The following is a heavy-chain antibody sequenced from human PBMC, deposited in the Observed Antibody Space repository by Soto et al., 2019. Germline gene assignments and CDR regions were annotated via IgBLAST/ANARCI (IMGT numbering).Heavy chain of an antibody. CDR3: APQAFDY. Sequence: TGGSLRLSCAASGFTFSNYGMHWVRQAPGKGLEWVAFVWLDGSNKYYADSVRDRFTISRVNSKNTLYLQMNSLRAEDTAVYHCAPQAFDYWGQGTLVTSPQ. CDR2: VWLDGSNK. J-gene: IGHJ4*02. V-gene: IGHV3-30*02. CDR1: GFTFSNYG.